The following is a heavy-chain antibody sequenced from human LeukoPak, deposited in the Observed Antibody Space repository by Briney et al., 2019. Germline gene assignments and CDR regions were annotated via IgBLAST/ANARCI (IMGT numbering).Heavy chain of an antibody. J-gene: IGHJ6*03. CDR2: ISYDGSNK. CDR1: GFTFSSYC. V-gene: IGHV3-30*18. Sequence: PGGSLRLSCAASGFTFSSYCMHWVRQAPGKGLEWVAVISYDGSNKYYADSVKGRFTISRDNSKKTLYLQMNSLRAEDTAVYYCAKDWHYYDSSGYYPYYYYYYMDVWGKGTTVTIS. D-gene: IGHD3-22*01. CDR3: AKDWHYYDSSGYYPYYYYYYMDV.